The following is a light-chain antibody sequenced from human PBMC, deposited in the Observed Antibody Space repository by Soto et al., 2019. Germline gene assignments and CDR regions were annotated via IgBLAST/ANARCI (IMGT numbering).Light chain of an antibody. J-gene: IGLJ1*01. CDR3: SAYTSSSLDV. Sequence: QSALTQPASVSGSPGQSITISCTGTSSDVGGYNYVSWYQQHPGKAPKLMIYDVSNRPSGVSSRFSGSKSGNTASLTISGLADEDDADYYCSAYTSSSLDVFGTGTKLTVL. V-gene: IGLV2-14*01. CDR2: DVS. CDR1: SSDVGGYNY.